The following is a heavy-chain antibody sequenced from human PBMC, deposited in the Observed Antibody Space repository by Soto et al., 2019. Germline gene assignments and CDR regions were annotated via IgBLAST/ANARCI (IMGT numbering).Heavy chain of an antibody. J-gene: IGHJ6*02. CDR2: IYWDDDE. CDR1: GFSLNTGGVG. V-gene: IGHV2-5*02. CDR3: VRNWRYYGGDYYYGMDA. D-gene: IGHD3-10*01. Sequence: ITLKESGPTLVKPTQTLTLTCTFSGFSLNTGGVGVGWVRQPRGKAMEWLALIYWDDDERYRPSLRSRLNNTKDTLNNQVVITMTNMDPEDTATYYCVRNWRYYGGDYYYGMDAWGQGTTVTVSS.